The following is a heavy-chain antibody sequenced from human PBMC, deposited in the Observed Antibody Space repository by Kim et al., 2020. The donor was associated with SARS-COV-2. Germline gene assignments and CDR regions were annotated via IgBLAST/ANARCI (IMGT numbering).Heavy chain of an antibody. CDR3: ARSAGATEYNWFDP. Sequence: ADSVKGRFTISRDNSKNTLYLQMNSLRAEDTAVYYCARSAGATEYNWFDPWGQGTLVTVSS. J-gene: IGHJ5*02. V-gene: IGHV3-33*01. D-gene: IGHD1-26*01.